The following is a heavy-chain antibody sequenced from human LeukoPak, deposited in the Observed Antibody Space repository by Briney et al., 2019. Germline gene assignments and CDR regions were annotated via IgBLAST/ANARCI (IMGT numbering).Heavy chain of an antibody. CDR3: ATPLAAIYYFDY. CDR1: GFTFSSYG. D-gene: IGHD2-15*01. V-gene: IGHV3-30*02. J-gene: IGHJ4*02. Sequence: PGGSQRLSCAASGFTFSSYGMHWVRQAPGKELEWVAFIRYDGSNKYYADSVKGRFTISRDNSKNTLYLQMNSLRAEDTAVYYCATPLAAIYYFDYWGQGTLVTVSS. CDR2: IRYDGSNK.